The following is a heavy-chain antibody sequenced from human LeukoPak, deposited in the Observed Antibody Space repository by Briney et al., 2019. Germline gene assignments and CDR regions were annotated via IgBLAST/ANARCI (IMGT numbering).Heavy chain of an antibody. CDR3: AKVPGGFRSGPYYFDY. Sequence: GGSLRLSCAASGFTFSSYAMGWVRQAPGKGLEWVSAISGSGGSTYYADSVKGRFTISRDNSKNTLYLQMNSLRAEDTAVYFCAKVPGGFRSGPYYFDYWGQGTLVTVSS. CDR1: GFTFSSYA. J-gene: IGHJ4*02. CDR2: ISGSGGST. D-gene: IGHD3-3*01. V-gene: IGHV3-23*01.